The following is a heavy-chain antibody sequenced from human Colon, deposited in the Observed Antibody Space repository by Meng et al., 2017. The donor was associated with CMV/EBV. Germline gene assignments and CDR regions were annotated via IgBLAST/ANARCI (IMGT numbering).Heavy chain of an antibody. V-gene: IGHV2-5*02. Sequence: FSRLSLTTGGVGVYWFRQAPGKGLGWVALIYWDDGKRYSPSLESRLTITKDTSKHQVVLTMTNMDPVDTATYYCARRRPYSYGLIDFWGRGTLVTVSS. D-gene: IGHD3-16*01. J-gene: IGHJ4*02. CDR2: IYWDDGK. CDR1: RLSLTTGGVG. CDR3: ARRRPYSYGLIDF.